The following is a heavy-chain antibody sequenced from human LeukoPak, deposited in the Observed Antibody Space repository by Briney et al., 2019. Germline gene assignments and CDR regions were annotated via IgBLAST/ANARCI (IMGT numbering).Heavy chain of an antibody. J-gene: IGHJ6*02. V-gene: IGHV3-11*06. CDR3: ARAPHYSNYGPYYYGMDV. D-gene: IGHD4-11*01. CDR1: GFTFSDYY. CDR2: ISSSSRYT. Sequence: GGSLRLSCAASGFTFSDYYMSWIRQAPGKGLEWVSYISSSSRYTNYADSVKGRFTISRDNAKNSLYLQMNSLRAEDTAVYYCARAPHYSNYGPYYYGMDVWGQGTTVTVSS.